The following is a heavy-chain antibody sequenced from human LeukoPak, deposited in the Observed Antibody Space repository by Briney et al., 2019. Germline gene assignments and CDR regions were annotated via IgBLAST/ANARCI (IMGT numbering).Heavy chain of an antibody. CDR1: GGSISSSSYY. Sequence: PSETLSLTCTVSGGSISSSSYYWGWIRQPPGKGLEWIGNIYYTGGTYYNASLQSRVTISIDMSKNQFSLRLSSVTAADTAMYYCVKSGGYGLIDYWGQGTLVTVSS. CDR3: VKSGGYGLIDY. V-gene: IGHV4-39*01. D-gene: IGHD6-19*01. J-gene: IGHJ4*02. CDR2: IYYTGGT.